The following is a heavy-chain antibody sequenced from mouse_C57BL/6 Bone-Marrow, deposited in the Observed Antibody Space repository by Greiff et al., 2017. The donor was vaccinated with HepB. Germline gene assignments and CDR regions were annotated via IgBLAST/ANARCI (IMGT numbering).Heavy chain of an antibody. J-gene: IGHJ3*01. CDR2: IWSGGST. V-gene: IGHV2-2*01. CDR3: ARKRGWPGAWFAY. CDR1: GFSFTSYG. D-gene: IGHD2-3*01. Sequence: VKLMESGPGLVQPSQSLSITCTVSGFSFTSYGVHWVRQSPGKGLEWLGVIWSGGSTDYNAAFISRLSISKDNSKSQVFFKMNSLQADDTAIYYCARKRGWPGAWFAYWGQGTLVTVSA.